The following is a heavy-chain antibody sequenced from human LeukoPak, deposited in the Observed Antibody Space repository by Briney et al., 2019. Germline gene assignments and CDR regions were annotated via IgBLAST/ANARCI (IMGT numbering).Heavy chain of an antibody. J-gene: IGHJ5*02. D-gene: IGHD2-15*01. CDR2: IYTSGST. CDR3: ARAYCSGGSCYSVWFDP. V-gene: IGHV4-61*02. CDR1: GGSISSGSYY. Sequence: SETLSLTSTVSGGSISSGSYYWSWIRQPAGKGLEWIGRIYTSGSTNYNPSLKSRVTISVDTSKNQFSLKLSSVTAADTAVYYCARAYCSGGSCYSVWFDPWGQGTLVTVSS.